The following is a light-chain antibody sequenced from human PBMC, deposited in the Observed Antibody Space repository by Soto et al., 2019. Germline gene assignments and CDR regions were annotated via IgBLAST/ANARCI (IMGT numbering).Light chain of an antibody. CDR3: CSYAGSYTDV. V-gene: IGLV2-11*01. Sequence: QSALTQPRSVSGSPGQSVTISCTGTSSDVGDYNFASWYQQHPGKAPKLVIYDVSKRPSGVPDRFSGSKSGNTASLTISGLQADDEADYYCCSYAGSYTDVFGTGTKLTVL. J-gene: IGLJ1*01. CDR2: DVS. CDR1: SSDVGDYNF.